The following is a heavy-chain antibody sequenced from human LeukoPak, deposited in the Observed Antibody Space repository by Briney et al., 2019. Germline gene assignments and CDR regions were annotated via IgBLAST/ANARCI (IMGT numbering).Heavy chain of an antibody. Sequence: SETLSLTCTVSGGSINRGDSYWSWIRQHPGKGLEWIGYIYYSGSTYYNPSLKSRVSISVDTSNNQFSLRLTSVTAADTAVYYCARTYSSSAGYWFDPWGQGTLGTVSS. CDR2: IYYSGST. CDR1: GGSINRGDSY. CDR3: ARTYSSSAGYWFDP. V-gene: IGHV4-31*03. D-gene: IGHD6-13*01. J-gene: IGHJ5*02.